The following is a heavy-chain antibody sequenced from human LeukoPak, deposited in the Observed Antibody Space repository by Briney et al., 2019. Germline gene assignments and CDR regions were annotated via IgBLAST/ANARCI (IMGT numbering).Heavy chain of an antibody. CDR3: ARDLKYYDSSGFDY. V-gene: IGHV3-21*01. CDR1: GFTFSSYS. J-gene: IGHJ4*02. D-gene: IGHD3-22*01. CDR2: ISSTSSYI. Sequence: PGGSLRLSCAASGFTFSSYSMNWVRQAPGKGLEWVSSISSTSSYIYYTESVKGRFTIYRDNAKNSLSLQMNSLRAEDTAVYYCARDLKYYDSSGFDYWGQGKLATVSS.